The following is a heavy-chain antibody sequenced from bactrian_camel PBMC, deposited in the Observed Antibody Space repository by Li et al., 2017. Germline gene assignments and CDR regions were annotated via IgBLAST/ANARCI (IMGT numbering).Heavy chain of an antibody. V-gene: IGHV3S53*01. D-gene: IGHD3*01. Sequence: HVQLVESGGGSVQAGGSLRLSCAASGYTYSSYCMGWFRQAPGKEREGVAVIDTDGSRAYKDSVKGRFTISHDRGKNMVYLQMNGLKPEDSGMYYCAAEVDRDIVGIRISAATCYEYNNWGQGTLVTVS. CDR1: GYTYSSYC. CDR3: AAEVDRDIVGIRISAATCYEYNN. CDR2: IDTDGSR. J-gene: IGHJ4*01.